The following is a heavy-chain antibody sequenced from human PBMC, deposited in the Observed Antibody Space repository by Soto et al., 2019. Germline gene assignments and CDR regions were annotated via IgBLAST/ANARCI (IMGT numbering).Heavy chain of an antibody. D-gene: IGHD5-18*01. CDR1: GVTFSSFS. V-gene: IGHV3-23*01. CDR3: AKGLWDAAMESAYYYYGMDV. J-gene: IGHJ6*02. Sequence: SGGSLRLSCAASGVTFSSFSFNWVRQAPGKELEWVSSIRSSGGSTYYADSVKGRFTISRDNSKNTLYLQMNSLRAEDTAVYYCAKGLWDAAMESAYYYYGMDVWGQGTTVTVSS. CDR2: IRSSGGST.